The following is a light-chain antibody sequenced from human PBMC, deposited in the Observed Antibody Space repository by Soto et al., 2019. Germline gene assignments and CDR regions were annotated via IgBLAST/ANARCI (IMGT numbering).Light chain of an antibody. CDR1: QSVSSSSY. J-gene: IGKJ2*01. Sequence: EIVLTQSPGTLSLSPGERATLSCRASQSVSSSSYLAWYQQKPGQAPRLLIYGASSRATGIPDRVSGSGSGTEFTLTTSRREPEDFAVYYCHQYGSSPSYTFGQGTKLEIK. CDR3: HQYGSSPSYT. V-gene: IGKV3-20*01. CDR2: GAS.